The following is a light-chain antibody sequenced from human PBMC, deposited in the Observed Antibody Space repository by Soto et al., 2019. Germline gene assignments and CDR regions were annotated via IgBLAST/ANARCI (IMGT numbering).Light chain of an antibody. J-gene: IGLJ2*01. V-gene: IGLV1-44*01. CDR3: AAWDDSLNGVV. Sequence: QSVLTQPPSASGTPGQRVTISCSGSSSNIGSNTVNWYQQLPATAPKLLIYSDNQRPSGVPDRFSGSKSDTSASLAITGLQSEDEATYYCAAWDDSLNGVVFGGGTKLTVL. CDR1: SSNIGSNT. CDR2: SDN.